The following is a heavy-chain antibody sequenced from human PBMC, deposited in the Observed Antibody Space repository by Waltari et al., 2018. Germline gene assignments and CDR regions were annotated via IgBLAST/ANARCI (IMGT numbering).Heavy chain of an antibody. CDR1: GFTFSSYS. D-gene: IGHD2-15*01. J-gene: IGHJ3*02. V-gene: IGHV3-48*01. CDR2: ISSSSSTI. Sequence: EVQLVESGVGLVQPGGSLRLSCAASGFTFSSYSMNWVRQAPGKGLEWVSYISSSSSTIYYADSVKGRFTISRDNAKNSLYLQMNSLRAEDTAVYYCAKDCVVVVVAATGAFDIWGQGTMVTVSS. CDR3: AKDCVVVVVAATGAFDI.